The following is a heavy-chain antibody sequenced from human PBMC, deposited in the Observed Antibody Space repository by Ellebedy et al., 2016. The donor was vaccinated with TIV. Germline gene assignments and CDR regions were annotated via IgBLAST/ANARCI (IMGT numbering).Heavy chain of an antibody. CDR1: GFIFSSYG. J-gene: IGHJ4*02. Sequence: GESLKISXAASGFIFSSYGMHWVRQAPGKGLEWVAVISYDGSFKYYADSVKGRFTISRDNSKNTLYLQMNSLRAEDTAVFYCARDHQLELDYWGQGTLVTVSS. D-gene: IGHD1-7*01. V-gene: IGHV3-30*03. CDR2: ISYDGSFK. CDR3: ARDHQLELDY.